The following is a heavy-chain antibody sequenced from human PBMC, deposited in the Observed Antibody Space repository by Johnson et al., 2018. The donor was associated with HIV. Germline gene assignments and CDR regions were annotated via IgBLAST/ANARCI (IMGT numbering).Heavy chain of an antibody. D-gene: IGHD3-22*01. Sequence: QMQLVESGGGLVKPGGSLRLSCAASGFTFSDYYMSWIRQAPGKGLEWVSVIYSGGSIYYADSVKGRFTISRNNAKNSLYLQMNSLRAEDTAVYYCARDHIRGYDSPNDAFDIWGQGTMVTVSS. J-gene: IGHJ3*02. CDR1: GFTFSDYY. CDR2: VIYSGGSI. V-gene: IGHV3-11*04. CDR3: ARDHIRGYDSPNDAFDI.